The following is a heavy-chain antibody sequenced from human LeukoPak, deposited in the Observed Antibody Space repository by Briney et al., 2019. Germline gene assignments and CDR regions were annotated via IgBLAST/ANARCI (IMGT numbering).Heavy chain of an antibody. CDR1: GYTFTVYN. CDR2: IYPYSGDT. J-gene: IGHJ3*02. Sequence: GASVTVSCKASGYTFTVYNIHWVRQAPGQGLEWMGWIYPYSGDTNYAQNFQGRVTMTRDTSISTAYMELSSLKSDDTAVYYCARDRNSGSSLDIWGQGTMLTVSS. V-gene: IGHV1-2*02. CDR3: ARDRNSGSSLDI. D-gene: IGHD6-6*01.